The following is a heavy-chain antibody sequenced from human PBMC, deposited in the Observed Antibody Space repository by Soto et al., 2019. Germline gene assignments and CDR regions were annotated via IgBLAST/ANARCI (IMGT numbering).Heavy chain of an antibody. V-gene: IGHV3-23*01. J-gene: IGHJ4*02. CDR1: GLIFSDYA. CDR3: TKDQDRRGDNYPPFDY. CDR2: ISGSGDAT. Sequence: EVRLLESGGGLVQPGGSLRLSCAASGLIFSDYAMSWVRQAPGQALEWVSSISGSGDATYYADSVMGRFTISRDNSRNTVDLQMNNLRAEDTAIYYCTKDQDRRGDNYPPFDYWGQGTLAAVSS. D-gene: IGHD4-17*01.